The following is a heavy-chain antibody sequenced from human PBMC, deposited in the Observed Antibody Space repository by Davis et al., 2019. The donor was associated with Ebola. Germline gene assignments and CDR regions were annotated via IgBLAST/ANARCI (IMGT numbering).Heavy chain of an antibody. CDR2: ISYDGSNK. Sequence: GESLKISCAASGFTFSSYGMHWVRQAPGKGLEWVAVISYDGSNKYYADSVKGRFTISRDNSKNTLYLQMNSLRAEDTAVYYCARSGLYYYGSGSYTWGQGTLVTVSS. D-gene: IGHD3-10*01. CDR1: GFTFSSYG. CDR3: ARSGLYYYGSGSYT. J-gene: IGHJ5*02. V-gene: IGHV3-30*03.